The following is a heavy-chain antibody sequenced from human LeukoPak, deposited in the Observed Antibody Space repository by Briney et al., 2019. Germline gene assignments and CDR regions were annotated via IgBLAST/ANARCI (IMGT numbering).Heavy chain of an antibody. V-gene: IGHV5-51*01. CDR3: ARRMRYYYDSSGYRYYYGMDV. CDR1: GYSFTSYW. CDR2: IYPADSDS. Sequence: GESLKISCKGSGYSFTSYWIGWVRQMPGKGLEWMGIIYPADSDSRYSPSFQGQVTVSADKSTSTAYLQWSSLKASDTATYYCARRMRYYYDSSGYRYYYGMDVWGQGTTVTVSS. D-gene: IGHD3-22*01. J-gene: IGHJ6*02.